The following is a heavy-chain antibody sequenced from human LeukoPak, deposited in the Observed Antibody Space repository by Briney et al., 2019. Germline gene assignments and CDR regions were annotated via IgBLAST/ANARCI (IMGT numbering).Heavy chain of an antibody. D-gene: IGHD3-10*02. CDR1: GFTFSSYS. Sequence: GGSLRLSCAASGFTFSSYSMNWVRQAPGKGLEWVSYISSSSSTIYYADSVKGRFTISRDNAKNSLYLQMNSLRAEDTAVYYCAREPPCSGVYYMDVWGKGATVTVSS. CDR3: AREPPCSGVYYMDV. CDR2: ISSSSSTI. V-gene: IGHV3-48*04. J-gene: IGHJ6*03.